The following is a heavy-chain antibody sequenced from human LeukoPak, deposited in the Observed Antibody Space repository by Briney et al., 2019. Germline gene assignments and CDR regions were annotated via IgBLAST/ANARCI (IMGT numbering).Heavy chain of an antibody. CDR3: VVLRVYYFDY. D-gene: IGHD2-8*01. J-gene: IGHJ4*02. CDR1: GFTFSSYW. CDR2: ISSRGDYI. Sequence: GGSLRLSCAASGFTFSSYWMSWVRQAPGKGLEWVSSISSRGDYIYYADSVRGRFTISRDNAKNSLYLQMNSLRAEDTAVYYCVVLRVYYFDYWGQGTPVTVSS. V-gene: IGHV3-21*06.